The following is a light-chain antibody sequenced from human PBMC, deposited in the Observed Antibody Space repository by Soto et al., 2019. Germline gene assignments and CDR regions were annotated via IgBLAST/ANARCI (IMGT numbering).Light chain of an antibody. CDR2: DAS. Sequence: EIVLTQSPATLSLSPGERATLSCRASQSVSSYLAWYQQKPAQAPRLLIYDASNRASGIPARFSGSGSGTDFTLTISSLEPEDFAVYYCQQRRGTFGQGTKVDIK. J-gene: IGKJ1*01. CDR1: QSVSSY. CDR3: QQRRGT. V-gene: IGKV3-11*01.